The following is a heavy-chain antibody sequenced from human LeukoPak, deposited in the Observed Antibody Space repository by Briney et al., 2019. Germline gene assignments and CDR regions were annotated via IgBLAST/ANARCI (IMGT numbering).Heavy chain of an antibody. CDR1: GYTFTGYY. D-gene: IGHD3-9*01. CDR3: ASSARYFDWALSPPYYYYGMDV. J-gene: IGHJ6*02. V-gene: IGHV1-2*02. Sequence: ALVKVSCKASGYTFTGYYMHWVRQAPGQGLEWMGWINPNSGGTNYAQKFQGRVTMTRDTSISTAYMELSRLRSDDTAVYYCASSARYFDWALSPPYYYYGMDVWGQGTTVTVSS. CDR2: INPNSGGT.